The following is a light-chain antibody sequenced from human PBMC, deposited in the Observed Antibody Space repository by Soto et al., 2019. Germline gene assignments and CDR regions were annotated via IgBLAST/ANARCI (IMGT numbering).Light chain of an antibody. CDR3: QQSKSFPLT. Sequence: EIVLTQSPGTLSLSPGERATLSCRASQSVSSSYLAWYQQKPGQAPRLLIYGASSRATGIPDRFSGSGSGTDFSLTISNLQPEDFATYFCQQSKSFPLTFGGGTKVEIK. J-gene: IGKJ4*01. V-gene: IGKV3-20*01. CDR2: GAS. CDR1: QSVSSSY.